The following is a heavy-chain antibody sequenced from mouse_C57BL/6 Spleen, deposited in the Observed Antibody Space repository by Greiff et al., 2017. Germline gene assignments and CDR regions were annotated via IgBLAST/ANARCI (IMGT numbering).Heavy chain of an antibody. D-gene: IGHD3-3*01. CDR2: IYPSDSET. CDR1: GYTFTSYW. CDR3: ARRGPGRGYFDV. Sequence: QVQLQQPGAELVRPGSSVKLSCKASGYTFTSYWMDWVKQRPGQGLEWIGNIYPSDSETHYNQKFKDKATLTVDKSSSTAYMQLSSLTSEDSAVYYCARRGPGRGYFDVWGTGTKVTVSS. J-gene: IGHJ1*03. V-gene: IGHV1-61*01.